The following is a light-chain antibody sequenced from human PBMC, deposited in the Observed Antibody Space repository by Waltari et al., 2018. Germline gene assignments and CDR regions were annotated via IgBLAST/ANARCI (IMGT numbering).Light chain of an antibody. Sequence: QSALTQPAAVSGSPGQSVTISCPGASSDIGRHDIVSWYQQHPGNAPKLVISDVSKRPSGVSDRFSGSKSGDTASLTISGLQFEDEADYYCCSYAGNYVWVFGGGTRLTVL. J-gene: IGLJ3*02. CDR2: DVS. CDR3: CSYAGNYVWV. CDR1: SSDIGRHDI. V-gene: IGLV2-23*02.